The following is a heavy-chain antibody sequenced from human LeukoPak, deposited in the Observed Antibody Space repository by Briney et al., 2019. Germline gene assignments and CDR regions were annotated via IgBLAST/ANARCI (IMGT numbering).Heavy chain of an antibody. CDR2: IIPIFGTA. CDR1: GGTFSSYA. Sequence: GASVKVSCKASGGTFSSYAISWVRQAPGQGLEWMGRIIPIFGTANYAQKFQGRVTITTDESTSTAYMEPSSLRSEDTAVYYCASTGVSCSGGSCYSGDYYYYYMDVWGKGTTVTVSS. CDR3: ASTGVSCSGGSCYSGDYYYYYMDV. J-gene: IGHJ6*03. D-gene: IGHD2-15*01. V-gene: IGHV1-69*05.